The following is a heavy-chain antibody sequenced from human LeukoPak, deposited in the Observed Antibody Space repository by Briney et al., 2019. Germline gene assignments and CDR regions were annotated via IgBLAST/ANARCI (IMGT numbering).Heavy chain of an antibody. CDR3: ARGGDIVVVPAAIGWFDP. CDR1: GFTFSSYA. D-gene: IGHD2-2*01. J-gene: IGHJ5*02. CDR2: ISYDGSNK. Sequence: GRSLRLSCAASGFTFSSYAMHGVRQAPGKGLEGVAVISYDGSNKYYADSVKGRFTISRDNSKNTLYLQMNSLRAEDTAVYYCARGGDIVVVPAAIGWFDPWGQGTLVTVSS. V-gene: IGHV3-30-3*01.